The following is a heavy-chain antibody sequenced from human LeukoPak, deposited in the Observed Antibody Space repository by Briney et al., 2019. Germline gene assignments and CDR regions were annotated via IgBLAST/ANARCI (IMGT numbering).Heavy chain of an antibody. CDR2: INPNSGGT. D-gene: IGHD2-15*01. Sequence: ASVKVSCKASGYTLTDYYIHWVRQAPGQGLEWMGWINPNSGGTNYAQKFQGRVTMTRDTSISTAYMELSRLRSDDTAVYYCARDCSGGSCFRFDYWGQGTLVTVSS. CDR3: ARDCSGGSCFRFDY. CDR1: GYTLTDYY. V-gene: IGHV1-2*02. J-gene: IGHJ4*02.